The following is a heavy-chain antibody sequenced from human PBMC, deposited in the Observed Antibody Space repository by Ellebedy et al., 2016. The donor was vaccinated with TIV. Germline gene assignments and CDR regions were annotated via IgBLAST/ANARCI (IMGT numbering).Heavy chain of an antibody. J-gene: IGHJ4*02. CDR2: ISYDGSNK. V-gene: IGHV3-30*14. CDR1: GFTFSNYA. Sequence: GESLKISCAASGFTFSNYAMHWVRQAPGKGLEWVAVISYDGSNKYYADPVKGRFTISRDNSKNTLYLRMNSLRTEDTAVYYCASLVGGSAGEGFDYWGQGTLVTVSS. CDR3: ASLVGGSAGEGFDY. D-gene: IGHD6-13*01.